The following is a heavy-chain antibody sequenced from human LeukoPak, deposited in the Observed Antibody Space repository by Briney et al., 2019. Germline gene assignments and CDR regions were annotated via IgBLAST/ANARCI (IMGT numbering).Heavy chain of an antibody. CDR1: GYTFTSYD. J-gene: IGHJ6*02. Sequence: GASVKVSCKASGYTFTSYDINWVRQATGQGLEWMGWMNPNSGNTGYAQKFQGRVTMTRNTSISTAYMELSSLRSEDTAVYYCARDPGVVVPAAMQSNNLFYYYGMDVWGQGTTVTVSS. D-gene: IGHD2-2*01. CDR2: MNPNSGNT. V-gene: IGHV1-8*01. CDR3: ARDPGVVVPAAMQSNNLFYYYGMDV.